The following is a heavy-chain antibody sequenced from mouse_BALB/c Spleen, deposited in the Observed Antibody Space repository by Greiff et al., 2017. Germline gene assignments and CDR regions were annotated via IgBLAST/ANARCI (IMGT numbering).Heavy chain of an antibody. D-gene: IGHD2-4*01. CDR3: ARSTMITPFAY. V-gene: IGHV14-3*02. CDR1: GFNIKDTY. Sequence: DVQLQESGAELVKPGASVKLSCTASGFNIKDTYMHWVKQRPEQGLEWIGRIDPANGNTKYDPKFQGKATITADTSSNTAYLQLSSLTSEDTAVYYCARSTMITPFAYWGQGTLVTVSA. CDR2: IDPANGNT. J-gene: IGHJ3*01.